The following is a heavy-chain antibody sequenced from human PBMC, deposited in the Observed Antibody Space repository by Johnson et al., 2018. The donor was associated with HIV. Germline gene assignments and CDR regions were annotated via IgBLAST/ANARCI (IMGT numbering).Heavy chain of an antibody. CDR2: VSDHGRTT. D-gene: IGHD2-15*01. CDR1: GFTFSSFG. V-gene: IGHV3-30*18. CDR3: AKEGSSSPWAFDI. Sequence: VQLVESGGGVVQPGRSLRLSCAASGFTFSSFGMHWVRQAPGKGLEWVAVVSDHGRTTYFADSAKGRFTISRDNSKNTLYLQMNNLRPEDTALYYCAKEGSSSPWAFDIWGQGTMVTVSS. J-gene: IGHJ3*02.